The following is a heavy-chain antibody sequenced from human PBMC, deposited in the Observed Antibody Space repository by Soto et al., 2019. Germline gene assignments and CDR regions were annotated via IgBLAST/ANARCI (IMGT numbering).Heavy chain of an antibody. CDR3: ASGQGAGRLSSIHYYGMDV. J-gene: IGHJ6*02. V-gene: IGHV1-69*01. CDR1: GGTFSSYA. CDR2: IIPIFGTA. D-gene: IGHD6-6*01. Sequence: QVQLVQSGAEVKKPGSSVKVSCKASGGTFSSYAISWVRQAPGQGLEWMGGIIPIFGTANYAQKFQGRVTITADESTSTAYMELSSLRSEDTAVYYCASGQGAGRLSSIHYYGMDVWGQGTTVTVSS.